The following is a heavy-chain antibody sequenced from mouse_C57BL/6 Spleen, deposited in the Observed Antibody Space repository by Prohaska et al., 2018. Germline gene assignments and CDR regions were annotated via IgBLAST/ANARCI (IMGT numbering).Heavy chain of an antibody. CDR1: GIDFSRYW. V-gene: IGHV4-1*01. D-gene: IGHD4-1*01. CDR2: INPYSSTI. CDR3: ARNLGTEFDY. Sequence: EVKLLQSGGGLVQPGGSLKLYCAASGIDFSRYWMSWVRRVPGKGLEWIGEINPYSSTINYAPSLKDKFIISRDNAKNTLYLQMSKVRSEDTALYYCARNLGTEFDYWGQGTTLTVSS. J-gene: IGHJ2*01.